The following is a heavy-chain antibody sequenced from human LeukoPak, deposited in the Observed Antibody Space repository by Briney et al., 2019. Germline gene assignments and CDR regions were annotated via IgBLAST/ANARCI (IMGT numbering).Heavy chain of an antibody. CDR2: INSDGSST. J-gene: IGHJ3*02. V-gene: IGHV3-74*01. D-gene: IGHD6-13*01. CDR3: ARGLGLIAAASVPYAFDI. CDR1: GFTFSSSW. Sequence: PGGSLRLSCAASGFTFSSSWMHWVRQAPGKGLVWVSRINSDGSSTSYADSVKGRFTISRDNAKNTLYLQMNSLRAEDTAVYYCARGLGLIAAASVPYAFDIWGQGTMVTVSS.